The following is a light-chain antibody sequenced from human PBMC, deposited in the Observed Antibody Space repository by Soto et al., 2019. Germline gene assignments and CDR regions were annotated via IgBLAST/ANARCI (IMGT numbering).Light chain of an antibody. CDR2: EVN. V-gene: IGLV2-8*01. Sequence: QSALTQPPSASGSPGQSVTISCAGTSSDVGGYNFVSWHQQYPGKAPKLVIYEVNKRPSGVPDRFSGSKSGNTASLTVSGHQAEDEADYYCASYAGSSTVFGTGTKLTVL. CDR1: SSDVGGYNF. J-gene: IGLJ1*01. CDR3: ASYAGSSTV.